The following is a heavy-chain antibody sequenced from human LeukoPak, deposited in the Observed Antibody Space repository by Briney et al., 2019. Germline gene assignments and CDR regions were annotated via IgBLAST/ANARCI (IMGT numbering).Heavy chain of an antibody. CDR2: INWNGGST. V-gene: IGHV3-20*04. CDR3: AREGVEMATTGYDAFDI. CDR1: GFTFDDYG. J-gene: IGHJ3*02. D-gene: IGHD5-24*01. Sequence: GGSLRLSCAASGFTFDDYGMSWVRQAPGKGLEWVSGINWNGGSTGCADSVKGRFTISRDNAKNSLYLQMNSLRAEDTALYYCAREGVEMATTGYDAFDIWGQGTMVTVSS.